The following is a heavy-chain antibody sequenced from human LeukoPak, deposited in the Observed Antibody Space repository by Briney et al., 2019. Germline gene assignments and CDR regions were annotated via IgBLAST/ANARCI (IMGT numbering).Heavy chain of an antibody. CDR2: ISYDGSNK. J-gene: IGHJ1*01. CDR1: GFTFSSYG. D-gene: IGHD6-13*01. V-gene: IGHV3-30*18. CDR3: AKGAAGTFYFQH. Sequence: PGRSLRPSCAASGFTFSSYGMHWVRQAPGKGLEWVAVISYDGSNKYYADSVKGRFTISRDNSKNTLYLQMNSLRAEDTAVYYCAKGAAGTFYFQHWGQGTLVTVSS.